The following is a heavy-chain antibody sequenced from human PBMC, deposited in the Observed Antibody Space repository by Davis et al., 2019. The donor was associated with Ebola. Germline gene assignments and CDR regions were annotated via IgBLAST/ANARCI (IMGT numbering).Heavy chain of an antibody. CDR3: ATTSRSMAHDY. CDR1: GFTFSSYW. CDR2: INSDGSST. D-gene: IGHD2/OR15-2a*01. Sequence: HTGGSLRLSCAASGFTFSSYWMHWVRQAPGKGLVWVSRINSDGSSTSYADSVKGRFTISRDNAKNSLYLQMNSLRAEDTAVYYCATTSRSMAHDYWGQGTLVTVSS. J-gene: IGHJ4*02. V-gene: IGHV3-74*01.